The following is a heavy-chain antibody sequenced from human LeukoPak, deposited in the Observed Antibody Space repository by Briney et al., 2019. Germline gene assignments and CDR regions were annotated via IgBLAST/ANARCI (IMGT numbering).Heavy chain of an antibody. CDR1: GYTFTNYG. D-gene: IGHD6-19*01. CDR3: ARASRVAGTDFDY. J-gene: IGHJ4*02. CDR2: ISAYNGNT. Sequence: AASVKVSCKASGYTFTNYGLSWVRQAPGQGLEWMGWISAYNGNTNYAQKLQGRVTMTTDTSTSTAYMELRSLRSDDTAVYYCARASRVAGTDFDYWGQGTLVTVSS. V-gene: IGHV1-18*01.